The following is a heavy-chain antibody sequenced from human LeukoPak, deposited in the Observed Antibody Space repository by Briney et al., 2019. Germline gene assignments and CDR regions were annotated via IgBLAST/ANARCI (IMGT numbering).Heavy chain of an antibody. V-gene: IGHV3-53*01. J-gene: IGHJ3*02. D-gene: IGHD3-22*01. Sequence: PGGSLRLSCAASGFTVSSNYMSWVRQAPGKGLEWVSVIHSGGGTYYADSVKGRFTISRDNSKNTLYLQMNSLRAEDTAVYYCAREGDYYDSSATDAFDIWGQGTMVTVSS. CDR1: GFTVSSNY. CDR3: AREGDYYDSSATDAFDI. CDR2: IHSGGGT.